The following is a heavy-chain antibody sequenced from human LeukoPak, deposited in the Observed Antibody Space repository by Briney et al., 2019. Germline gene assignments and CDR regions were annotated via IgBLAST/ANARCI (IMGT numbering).Heavy chain of an antibody. Sequence: PSETLSLTCTVSSGSISTSNYYWGWVRQPPGKALEWIGNIFYSGSTYYNPSLKSRVTISVDTSKNQFSLKLSSVTAADTAVYYCARNLAGHFGGFYFDDWGQGTLVTVSS. CDR1: SGSISTSNYY. CDR2: IFYSGST. V-gene: IGHV4-39*07. D-gene: IGHD2-21*01. CDR3: ARNLAGHFGGFYFDD. J-gene: IGHJ4*02.